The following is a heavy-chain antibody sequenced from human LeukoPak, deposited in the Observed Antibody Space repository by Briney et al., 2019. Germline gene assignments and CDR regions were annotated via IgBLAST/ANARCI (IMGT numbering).Heavy chain of an antibody. J-gene: IGHJ4*02. CDR1: GYTFTSYG. V-gene: IGHV5-51*01. Sequence: ASVKVSCKASGYTFTSYGISWVRQAPGQGLEWMGIIYPGDSDTRYSPSFQGQVTISADKSISTAYLQWSSLKASDTAMYYCARGRGGIFPDYFDYWGQGTLVTVSS. D-gene: IGHD3-3*01. CDR3: ARGRGGIFPDYFDY. CDR2: IYPGDSDT.